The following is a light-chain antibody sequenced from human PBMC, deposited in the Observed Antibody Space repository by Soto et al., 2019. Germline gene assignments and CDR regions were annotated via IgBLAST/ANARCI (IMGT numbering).Light chain of an antibody. Sequence: QSVLTQPPSASATPGQRVTISCSGSSSNIGSNTVNWYQQLPGTAPKLLIYSNNQRPSGVPDRFSGSTSGTSASLAISGLQSDVEADYYCAAWDDSLNGRNYVFGTGTKVTVL. CDR1: SSNIGSNT. CDR2: SNN. J-gene: IGLJ1*01. V-gene: IGLV1-44*01. CDR3: AAWDDSLNGRNYV.